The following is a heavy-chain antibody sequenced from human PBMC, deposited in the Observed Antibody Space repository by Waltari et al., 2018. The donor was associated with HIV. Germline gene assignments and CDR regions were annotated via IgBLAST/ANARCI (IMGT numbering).Heavy chain of an antibody. Sequence: QVQLVESGGGVVQPGRSLRLPCAAAGFSFRTYGMHWVRQSPGKGLEWVAVISYDGSNKYYGDSVKGRFTISRDDSKNTLSLQMNSLRAEDTAVYYCAKVKKYQALSVFPDYYYGMDVWGQGTTVTVSS. CDR1: GFSFRTYG. V-gene: IGHV3-30*18. D-gene: IGHD2-2*01. CDR2: ISYDGSNK. J-gene: IGHJ6*02. CDR3: AKVKKYQALSVFPDYYYGMDV.